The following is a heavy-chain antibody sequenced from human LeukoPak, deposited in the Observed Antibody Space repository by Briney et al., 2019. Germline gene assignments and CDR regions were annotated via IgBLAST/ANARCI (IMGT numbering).Heavy chain of an antibody. CDR3: ARDGNYYDSSGYYPFDY. J-gene: IGHJ4*02. CDR1: GFTFSSYT. D-gene: IGHD3-22*01. Sequence: GGSLRLSCAASGFTFSSYTMNWVRQAPGKGLEWVSYISSSSSTIYYADSVKGRFTISRDNAKNSLYLQMNSLRAEDTAVYYCARDGNYYDSSGYYPFDYWGQGTLVTVSS. CDR2: ISSSSSTI. V-gene: IGHV3-48*01.